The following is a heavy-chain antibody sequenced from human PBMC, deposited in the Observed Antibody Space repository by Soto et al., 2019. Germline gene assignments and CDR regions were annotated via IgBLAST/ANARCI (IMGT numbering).Heavy chain of an antibody. CDR3: TTASSWYPYGMDV. CDR1: GFTFSNAW. J-gene: IGHJ6*02. D-gene: IGHD6-13*01. V-gene: IGHV3-15*01. CDR2: IKSKTDGGTT. Sequence: EVQLVESGGGLVKPGGSLRLSCAASGFTFSNAWMSWVRQAPGKGLEWVGRIKSKTDGGTTDYAAPVKGRFTISRDDSKNTLYLQMNSLKTEDTAVYYCTTASSWYPYGMDVWGQGTTVTVSS.